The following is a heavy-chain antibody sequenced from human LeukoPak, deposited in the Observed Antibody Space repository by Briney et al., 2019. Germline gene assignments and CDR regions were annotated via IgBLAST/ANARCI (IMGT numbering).Heavy chain of an antibody. V-gene: IGHV4-39*07. CDR1: GGSISSSSYY. D-gene: IGHD6-13*01. J-gene: IGHJ4*02. Sequence: SETLSLTCIVSGGSISSSSYYWGWIRQPPGKGLEWIGSIYYSGSTYYNPSLKSRVTISLDTSKNQFSLKLGSVTAADTAVYYCARAGSSSWADFDYWGQGTLVTVSS. CDR2: IYYSGST. CDR3: ARAGSSSWADFDY.